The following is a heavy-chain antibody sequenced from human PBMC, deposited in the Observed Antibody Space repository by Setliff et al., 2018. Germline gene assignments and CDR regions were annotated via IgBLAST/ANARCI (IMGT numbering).Heavy chain of an antibody. V-gene: IGHV1-69*05. D-gene: IGHD3-22*01. CDR3: AKDRSRDYDDSSGYDH. J-gene: IGHJ4*02. Sequence: SVKVSCKASGGTFSSYGISWVRQAPGQGLEWMGGTIPIFGTTDYAQKFQGRVTIITDESTSTAFMQLSSLRSEDTAAYYCAKDRSRDYDDSSGYDHWGQGTLVTVSS. CDR1: GGTFSSYG. CDR2: TIPIFGTT.